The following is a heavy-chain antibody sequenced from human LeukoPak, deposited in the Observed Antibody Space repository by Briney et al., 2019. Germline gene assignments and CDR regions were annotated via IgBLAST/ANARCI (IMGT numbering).Heavy chain of an antibody. CDR3: TTDGYYDFWSGSPDY. J-gene: IGHJ4*02. D-gene: IGHD3-3*01. CDR2: IRSKTNSYAT. Sequence: GGSLRLSCAASGFTFSGSAMHWVRQASGKGLEWVGRIRSKTNSYATAYAASVKGRFTISRDDSKNTAYLQTNSLKTEDTAVYYCTTDGYYDFWSGSPDYWGQGTLVTVSS. V-gene: IGHV3-73*01. CDR1: GFTFSGSA.